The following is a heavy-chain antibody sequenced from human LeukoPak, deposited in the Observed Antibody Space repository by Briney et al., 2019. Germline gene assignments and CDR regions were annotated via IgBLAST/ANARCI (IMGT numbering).Heavy chain of an antibody. J-gene: IGHJ4*02. CDR1: GGSISSSDYY. Sequence: SETLSLTCTVSGGSISSSDYYWSWIRQPPGKGLEWIGYIYYSGNTYYNPSLKSRVTIPVDTSKKQFSLKLSSVTAADTAVYYCARENYYNTSGVTDYWGQGTLVTVSS. CDR2: IYYSGNT. D-gene: IGHD3-22*01. CDR3: ARENYYNTSGVTDY. V-gene: IGHV4-30-4*01.